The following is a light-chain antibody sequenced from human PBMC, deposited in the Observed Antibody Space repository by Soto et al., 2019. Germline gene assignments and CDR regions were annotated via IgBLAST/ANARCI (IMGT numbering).Light chain of an antibody. V-gene: IGKV1-39*01. CDR1: QSISSY. CDR3: QQSYSTPFT. J-gene: IGKJ3*01. CDR2: AAS. Sequence: DIQMTQSPSSLSASVGDRVTITCRASQSISSYLNWYQQKPGKAPKLLIYAASSLQSGVPSRFSGCGSGTDFTLSISSLQPEDFATYYCQQSYSTPFTFGPGTKADIK.